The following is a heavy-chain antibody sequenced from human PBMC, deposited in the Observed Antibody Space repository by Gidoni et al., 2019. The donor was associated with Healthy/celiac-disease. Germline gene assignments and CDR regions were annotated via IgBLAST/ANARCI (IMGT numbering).Heavy chain of an antibody. D-gene: IGHD3-3*01. CDR3: ARAYDLTGYYYYGMDV. CDR1: GFTFSSSG. J-gene: IGHJ6*02. CDR2: IWYDGSNK. Sequence: QVQLVESGGGVVQPGRSLRLSCAASGFTFSSSGMHWVRQVPGKGLEWVAVIWYDGSNKYYADSVKGRFTISRDNSKNTLYLQMNSLRAEDTAVYYCARAYDLTGYYYYGMDVWGQGTTVTVSS. V-gene: IGHV3-33*01.